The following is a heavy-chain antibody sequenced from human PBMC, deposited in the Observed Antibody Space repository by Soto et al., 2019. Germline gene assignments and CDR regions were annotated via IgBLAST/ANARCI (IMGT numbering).Heavy chain of an antibody. CDR1: GYTFTSYY. CDR2: INPSGGST. D-gene: IGHD3-3*01. CDR3: ARGPPGITIFGVVIIDWLDP. J-gene: IGHJ5*02. V-gene: IGHV1-46*01. Sequence: ASVKVSCKASGYTFTSYYMHWVRQAPGQGLEWMGIINPSGGSTSYAQKFQGRVTMTRDTSTSTVYMELSSLRSEDTAVYYCARGPPGITIFGVVIIDWLDPWGQGTLVTVSS.